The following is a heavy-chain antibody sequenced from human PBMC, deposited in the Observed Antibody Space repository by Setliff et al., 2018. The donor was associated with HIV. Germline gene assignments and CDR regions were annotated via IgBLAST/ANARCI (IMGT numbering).Heavy chain of an antibody. CDR2: MYEGDST. CDR3: ASRVYYYDSNKVLREEGFDP. J-gene: IGHJ5*02. D-gene: IGHD3-22*01. Sequence: SETLSLTCAVSGGSISSGRYSWSWIRQPPGKGLEWIGYMYEGDSTNYNPSLKGRVTISVDTSKNQFSLNLTSVTAADTAVYFCASRVYYYDSNKVLREEGFDPWGQGTLVTVSS. V-gene: IGHV4-30-2*03. CDR1: GGSISSGRYS.